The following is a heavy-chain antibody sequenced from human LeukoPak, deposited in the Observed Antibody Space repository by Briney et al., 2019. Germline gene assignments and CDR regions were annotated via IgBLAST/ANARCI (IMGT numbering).Heavy chain of an antibody. CDR1: GFTFSSYA. D-gene: IGHD1-1*01. CDR2: ISYDGSNK. Sequence: GGSLRLSCAASGFTFSSYAMHWVRQAPGKGLEWVAVISYDGSNKYHADSVKGRFTISRDNSKNTLYLQMNSLRAEDMAVYYCASGRVWNLEYWGQGTLVTVSS. CDR3: ASGRVWNLEY. J-gene: IGHJ4*02. V-gene: IGHV3-30*04.